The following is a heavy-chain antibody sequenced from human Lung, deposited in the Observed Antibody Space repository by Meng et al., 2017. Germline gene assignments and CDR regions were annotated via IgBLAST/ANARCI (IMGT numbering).Heavy chain of an antibody. CDR1: VGSRGRSSYY. J-gene: IGHJ4*02. CDR2: ISDGGNT. V-gene: IGHV4-39*07. D-gene: IGHD6-13*01. Sequence: QLQLLESGPGMVKPSDTLSLTSPVPVGSRGRSSYYWGGIRQPPGKGLEWIGRISDGGNTYYNPSLQSRVSISVDTSKNQFSLKLRSVTAADTAVYYCARVKYSSSWYLDFWGQGALVTVSS. CDR3: ARVKYSSSWYLDF.